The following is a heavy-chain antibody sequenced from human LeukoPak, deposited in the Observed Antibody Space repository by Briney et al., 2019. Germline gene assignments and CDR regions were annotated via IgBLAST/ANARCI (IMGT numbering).Heavy chain of an antibody. CDR3: ARTCSSSSCYTVH. D-gene: IGHD2-2*02. J-gene: IGHJ4*02. V-gene: IGHV1-8*01. CDR1: GYTFTSYD. CDR2: MNPNSGNT. Sequence: ASVKVSCKASGYTFTSYDINWVRQATGQGLEWMGWMNPNSGNTGYAQKFQGRVTMTRNTSISTAYMELSSLRSDDTALYYCARTCSSSSCYTVHWGQGTLVTVSS.